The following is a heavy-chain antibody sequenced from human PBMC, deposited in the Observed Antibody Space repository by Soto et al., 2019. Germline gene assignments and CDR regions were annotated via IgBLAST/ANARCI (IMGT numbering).Heavy chain of an antibody. CDR1: GFAFSNYW. CDR3: ARLSLIRGVTADY. J-gene: IGHJ4*02. D-gene: IGHD3-10*01. Sequence: EVQLVESGGGLVQPGGSLRLSCAASGFAFSNYWMHWVRQAPGKGLVWVSRINSDGSSTTYADSVKGRFTISRDNAKNTLFLQMNSLRAEDTAVYYCARLSLIRGVTADYWGQGTLVTVSS. CDR2: INSDGSST. V-gene: IGHV3-74*01.